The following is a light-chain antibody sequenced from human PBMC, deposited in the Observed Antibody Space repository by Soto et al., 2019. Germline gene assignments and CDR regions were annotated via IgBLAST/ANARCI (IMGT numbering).Light chain of an antibody. J-gene: IGKJ5*01. CDR2: DAS. Sequence: EILLTQYPATLSLSPGERATLSCGASQSVSSYLAWYQQKPGQAPRLLIYDASNRATGIPARFSGSGSGTDFTLTISSLEPEDFAVYYCQQRSNSPITFGQGTRLEIK. V-gene: IGKV3-11*01. CDR3: QQRSNSPIT. CDR1: QSVSSY.